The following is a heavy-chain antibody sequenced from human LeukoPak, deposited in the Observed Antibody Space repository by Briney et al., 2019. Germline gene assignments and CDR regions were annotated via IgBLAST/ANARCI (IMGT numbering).Heavy chain of an antibody. CDR3: ARDAGDSSGYFFDY. CDR2: IYSGGST. CDR1: GFTVSSNY. V-gene: IGHV3-53*01. Sequence: GGSLRLSCAASGFTVSSNYMSWVRQAPGKGLEWVSVIYSGGSTYYADSVKGRFTISRDNSKNTLYLQMTSLRAEDTAVYYCARDAGDSSGYFFDYWGQGTLVTVSS. D-gene: IGHD3-22*01. J-gene: IGHJ4*02.